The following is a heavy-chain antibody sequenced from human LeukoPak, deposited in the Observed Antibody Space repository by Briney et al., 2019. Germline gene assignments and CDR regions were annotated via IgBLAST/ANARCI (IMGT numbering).Heavy chain of an antibody. Sequence: GGSLRLSCAASGFTFSSYAMSWVRQAPGKGLEWVSVISDSGGSTYYAESVKGRFTISRDNSKNTLYLQMISVRAEDTAEYYRAKRGTTIYYAIDVWGQGTTVTVSS. V-gene: IGHV3-23*01. CDR1: GFTFSSYA. D-gene: IGHD4-4*01. CDR2: ISDSGGST. CDR3: AKRGTTIYYAIDV. J-gene: IGHJ6*02.